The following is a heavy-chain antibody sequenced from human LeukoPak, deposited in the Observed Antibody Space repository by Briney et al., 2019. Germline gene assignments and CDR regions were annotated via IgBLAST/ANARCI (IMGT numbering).Heavy chain of an antibody. CDR3: AGLQLRYDFWSGYYRDNWFDP. V-gene: IGHV4-38-2*01. CDR2: IYHSGST. D-gene: IGHD3-3*01. Sequence: PSETLSLTCAVSGYSISSGYYWGWIRQPPGKGLEWIGSIYHSGSTYYNPSRKSRVTISVDTSKNQFSLKLSSVTAADTAVYYCAGLQLRYDFWSGYYRDNWFDPWGQGTLVTVSS. CDR1: GYSISSGYY. J-gene: IGHJ5*02.